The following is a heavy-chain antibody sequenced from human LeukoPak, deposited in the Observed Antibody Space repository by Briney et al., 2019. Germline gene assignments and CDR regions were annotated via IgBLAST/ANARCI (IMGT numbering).Heavy chain of an antibody. V-gene: IGHV3-21*01. CDR3: AELGITMIGGV. CDR2: ISSSSSYI. J-gene: IGHJ6*04. CDR1: GFTFSSYS. Sequence: GGSLRLSCAASGFTFSSYSMNWVRQAPGKGLGWVSSISSSSSYIYYADSVKGRFTISRDNSKNSLYLQMNSLRAEDTAVYYCAELGITMIGGVWGKGTTVTISS. D-gene: IGHD3-10*02.